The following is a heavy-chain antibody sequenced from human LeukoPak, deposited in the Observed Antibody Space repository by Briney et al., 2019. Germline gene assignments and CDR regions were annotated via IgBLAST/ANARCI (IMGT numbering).Heavy chain of an antibody. CDR3: ARDGVDTAMFSDYYYYMDV. CDR1: GYSISSGYY. CDR2: IYHSGST. Sequence: SETLSLTCTVSGYSISSGYYWGWIRQPPGEGLEWIGSIYHSGSTNYNPSLKSRVTISVGTSKNQFFLKLSSVTAADTAVYYCARDGVDTAMFSDYYYYMDVWGKGTTVTVSS. V-gene: IGHV4-38-2*02. D-gene: IGHD5-18*01. J-gene: IGHJ6*03.